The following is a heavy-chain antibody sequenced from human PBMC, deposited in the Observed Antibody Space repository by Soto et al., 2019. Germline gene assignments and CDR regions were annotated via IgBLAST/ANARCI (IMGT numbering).Heavy chain of an antibody. Sequence: SETLSLTCIVSGGSISSKTHYWGWIRQPPGKGLEWIGSIFYSGSTYYKPSLKSRVNISVDTSKNQFSLKLSSVTAADTAVYYCARCEYGYGMDVWGQGTTVPVSS. V-gene: IGHV4-39*01. CDR1: GGSISSKTHY. CDR3: ARCEYGYGMDV. CDR2: IFYSGST. D-gene: IGHD4-17*01. J-gene: IGHJ6*02.